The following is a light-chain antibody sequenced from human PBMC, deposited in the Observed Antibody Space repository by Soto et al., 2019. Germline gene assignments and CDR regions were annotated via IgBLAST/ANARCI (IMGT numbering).Light chain of an antibody. V-gene: IGKV3-15*01. CDR1: QSISDT. CDR3: QQYNNWPWT. J-gene: IGKJ1*01. Sequence: EIVMTHSPATLSVSPCGRATLSFRASQSISDTLAWYQQKPGQAPRLLIYSASRGATGFPARFSGSGSGTDFTLTISSLQSEDFAVYYCQQYNNWPWTFGQGTKVDI. CDR2: SAS.